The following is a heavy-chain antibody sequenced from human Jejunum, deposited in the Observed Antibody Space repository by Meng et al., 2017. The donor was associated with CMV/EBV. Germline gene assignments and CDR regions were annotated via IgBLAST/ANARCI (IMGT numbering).Heavy chain of an antibody. V-gene: IGHV3-21*01. CDR1: GFMFSGYS. D-gene: IGHD1-1*01. CDR3: VTSERYDY. Sequence: SLSCAASGFMFSGYSMNWVRQAPGKGLEWVSSITGSSFYIYYADSVKGRFTISRDNAKNSLYLQMNSLRAEDTAVYYCVTSERYDYWGQGTLVTVSS. J-gene: IGHJ4*02. CDR2: ITGSSFYI.